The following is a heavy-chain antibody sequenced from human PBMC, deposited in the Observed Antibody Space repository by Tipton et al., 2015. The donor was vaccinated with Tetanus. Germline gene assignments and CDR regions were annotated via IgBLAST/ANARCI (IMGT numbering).Heavy chain of an antibody. CDR2: ISSGSSII. CDR1: GFNFSTNS. V-gene: IGHV3-48*02. J-gene: IGHJ4*02. CDR3: ARSAHFASWYD. D-gene: IGHD6-13*01. Sequence: SLRLSCVGSGFNFSTNSMNWVRQAPGKGLEWFAYISSGSSIIFYADAVRGRFFISRDNTKNSLSLQMNSLKDDDTAVYYCARSAHFASWYDWGPGTRVTVSS.